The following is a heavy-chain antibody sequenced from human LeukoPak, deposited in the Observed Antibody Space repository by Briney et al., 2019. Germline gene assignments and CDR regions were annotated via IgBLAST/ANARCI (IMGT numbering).Heavy chain of an antibody. V-gene: IGHV4-34*01. D-gene: IGHD5-24*01. CDR1: GGSFSGHY. CDR3: ASRGGYKFRFNDYYYYYMDV. Sequence: SETLSLTCAVYGGSFSGHYWSWIRQPPGKGLEWVGEINHSGNTNYNPSLKSRVTVSVDTSKNQFSLKLSSVTAADTAVYYCASRGGYKFRFNDYYYYYMDVWGNGTTVTVSS. J-gene: IGHJ6*03. CDR2: INHSGNT.